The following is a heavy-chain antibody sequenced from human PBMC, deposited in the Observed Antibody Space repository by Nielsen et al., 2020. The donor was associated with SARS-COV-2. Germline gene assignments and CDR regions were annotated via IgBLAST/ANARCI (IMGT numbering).Heavy chain of an antibody. J-gene: IGHJ2*01. Sequence: SLKISCAASGFTFDEYAMHWVRQAPGKGLEWVSGISWNSGSIGYADSVKGRFTISRDNAKNSLYLQMNSLRAEDTAVYYCARDLLDPCDYSNCYWYFDLWGRGTLVTVSS. CDR3: ARDLLDPCDYSNCYWYFDL. V-gene: IGHV3-9*01. D-gene: IGHD4-11*01. CDR1: GFTFDEYA. CDR2: ISWNSGSI.